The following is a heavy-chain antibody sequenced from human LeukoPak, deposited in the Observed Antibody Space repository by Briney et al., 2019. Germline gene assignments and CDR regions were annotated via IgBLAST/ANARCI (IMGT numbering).Heavy chain of an antibody. Sequence: SETLSLTCAVYGGSFSGYYWSWIRQPPGKGLEWIGEINHSGSTNYNPSLKSRVTISVDTSKNQFSLKLSSVTAADTAVYYCARGPRVGAPYRYYYYYMDVWGKGTTVTVSS. V-gene: IGHV4-34*01. CDR3: ARGPRVGAPYRYYYYYMDV. CDR1: GGSFSGYY. CDR2: INHSGST. D-gene: IGHD1-26*01. J-gene: IGHJ6*03.